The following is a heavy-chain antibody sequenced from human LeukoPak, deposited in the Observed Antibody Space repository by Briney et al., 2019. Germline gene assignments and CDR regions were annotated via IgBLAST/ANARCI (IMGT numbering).Heavy chain of an antibody. Sequence: PGGSLRLSCAASGFTFSSYSMNWVRQAPGKGLEWVASISSSGSYIYYADSVKGRFTISRDNAKNSLYLQMNSLRAEDTAVYYCAKDLSAWEDSSENAFDIWGQGTMVTVSS. D-gene: IGHD3-22*01. V-gene: IGHV3-21*04. CDR2: ISSSGSYI. CDR1: GFTFSSYS. J-gene: IGHJ3*02. CDR3: AKDLSAWEDSSENAFDI.